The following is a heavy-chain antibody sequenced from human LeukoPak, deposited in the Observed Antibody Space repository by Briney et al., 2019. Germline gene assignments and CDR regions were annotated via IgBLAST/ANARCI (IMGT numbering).Heavy chain of an antibody. CDR2: IIPILGIA. Sequence: SVKVSCKASGGTFISDAISCVRQAPGQGLEWMGRIIPILGIANYAQKFQGRVTITADKSTSTAYMELSSLRSEDTAVYYCARDCRGYDLHYWGQGTLVTVSS. D-gene: IGHD5-12*01. V-gene: IGHV1-69*04. J-gene: IGHJ4*02. CDR3: ARDCRGYDLHY. CDR1: GGTFISDA.